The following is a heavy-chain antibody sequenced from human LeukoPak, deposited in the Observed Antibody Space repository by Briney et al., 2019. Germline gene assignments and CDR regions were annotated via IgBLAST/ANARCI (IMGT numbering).Heavy chain of an antibody. Sequence: GASVKVSSKASGYTFTGYYMHWVRQAPGQGLEWMGWINPNSGGTNYAQKFQGRVTMTRDTSISTAYMELSRLRSDDTAVYYCARDRRGYYYDSSGYYYDYWGQGTLVTVSS. V-gene: IGHV1-2*02. CDR3: ARDRRGYYYDSSGYYYDY. J-gene: IGHJ4*02. D-gene: IGHD3-22*01. CDR2: INPNSGGT. CDR1: GYTFTGYY.